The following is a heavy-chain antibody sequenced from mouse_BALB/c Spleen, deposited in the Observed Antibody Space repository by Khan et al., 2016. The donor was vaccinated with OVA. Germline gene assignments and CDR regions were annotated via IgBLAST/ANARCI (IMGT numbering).Heavy chain of an antibody. CDR2: ISYSGST. Sequence: VQLKESGPGLVKPSQSLSLTCTVTGYSITSDYAWNWIRQFPGNELEWMGYISYSGSTSYNPSLKSRISITRDTSKNQFFLQLKSVTTEDTATYYCARDGHYAMDYWGQGTSVTVSS. J-gene: IGHJ4*01. CDR3: ARDGHYAMDY. D-gene: IGHD2-3*01. V-gene: IGHV3-2*02. CDR1: GYSITSDYA.